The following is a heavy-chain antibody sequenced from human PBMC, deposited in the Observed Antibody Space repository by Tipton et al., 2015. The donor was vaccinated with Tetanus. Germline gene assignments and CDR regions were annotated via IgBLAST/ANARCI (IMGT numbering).Heavy chain of an antibody. J-gene: IGHJ6*02. V-gene: IGHV3-30*18. Sequence: QVQLVQSGGGVVQPGRSLRLSCAASGFTFSSYGMHWVRQAPGKGLEWVAFIVYDGSNKYYADSVKGRFTISRDNSKKTLYLQMNSLTAEDTAVYYCAKSSTKHSFDYPSYYGLDVWGQGTTVTVSS. CDR3: AKSSTKHSFDYPSYYGLDV. CDR1: GFTFSSYG. CDR2: IVYDGSNK. D-gene: IGHD5-12*01.